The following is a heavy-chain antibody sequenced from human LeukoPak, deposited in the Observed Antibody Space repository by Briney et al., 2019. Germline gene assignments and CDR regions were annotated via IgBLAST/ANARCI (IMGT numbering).Heavy chain of an antibody. V-gene: IGHV3-21*01. CDR1: GFTFSSYS. CDR3: ARVAGSGSRKYYYGMDV. Sequence: GGSLRLSCAASGFTFSSYSMNWVRQAPGKGLEWVSSISSSSSYIYYADSVKGRFTISRDNAKNSLYLQMNSLRAEDTAVYYRARVAGSGSRKYYYGMDVWGQGTTVTVSS. CDR2: ISSSSSYI. J-gene: IGHJ6*02. D-gene: IGHD3-10*01.